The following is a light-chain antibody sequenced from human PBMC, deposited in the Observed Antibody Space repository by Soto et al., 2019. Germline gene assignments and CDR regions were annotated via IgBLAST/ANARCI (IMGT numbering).Light chain of an antibody. J-gene: IGKJ1*01. CDR2: AAS. CDR3: HQYGNSPWT. Sequence: EVVLTQSPDTLSLSPGEGATLSCRASQSTFDTYLAWFQQKPGQAPRLLIYAASTRATGIPDRFSGSGSRSDFTLTISRLEPEDAAVYYCHQYGNSPWTLGQGTKVEI. CDR1: QSTFDTY. V-gene: IGKV3-20*01.